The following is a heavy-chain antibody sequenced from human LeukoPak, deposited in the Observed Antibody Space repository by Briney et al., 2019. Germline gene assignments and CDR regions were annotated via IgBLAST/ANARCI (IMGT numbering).Heavy chain of an antibody. V-gene: IGHV3-48*03. CDR3: ATDFRADAFDI. D-gene: IGHD3-10*01. Sequence: GGSLRLSCAASGFTFSSYEMNWVRQAPGKGLEWVSYISSSGSTIYYAYSVKGRFTISRDNAKNSLYLQMNSLRAEDTAVYYCATDFRADAFDIWGQGTMVTVSS. CDR1: GFTFSSYE. J-gene: IGHJ3*02. CDR2: ISSSGSTI.